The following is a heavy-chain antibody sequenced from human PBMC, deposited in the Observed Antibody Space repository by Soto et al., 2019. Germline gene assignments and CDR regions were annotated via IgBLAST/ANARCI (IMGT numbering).Heavy chain of an antibody. J-gene: IGHJ6*03. V-gene: IGHV1-18*01. Sequence: QVQLVQSGTEVKKPGASVKVSCKASGYTFRSYGISWVRQAPGQGREWMGWISGYNGNTQYSQKFQGKVTMTTDTSTSTAYMELRNLRSDDTAVYYCAKADSNYAGRFSYYYMDVWGPGTMVTVSS. CDR1: GYTFRSYG. CDR3: AKADSNYAGRFSYYYMDV. CDR2: ISGYNGNT. D-gene: IGHD4-4*01.